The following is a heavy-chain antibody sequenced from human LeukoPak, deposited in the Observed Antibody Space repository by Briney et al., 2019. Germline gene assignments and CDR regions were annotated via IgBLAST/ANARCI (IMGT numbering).Heavy chain of an antibody. CDR3: AIWFGELSSPNWFDP. Sequence: GASVKVSCKASGYTFTGYYMHWVRQAPGQGLEWMGWINPNSGGTNYAQKFQGRVTMTRDTSISTVYMELSRLRSDDTAVYYCAIWFGELSSPNWFDPWGQGTLVTVSS. CDR2: INPNSGGT. CDR1: GYTFTGYY. D-gene: IGHD3-10*01. V-gene: IGHV1-2*02. J-gene: IGHJ5*02.